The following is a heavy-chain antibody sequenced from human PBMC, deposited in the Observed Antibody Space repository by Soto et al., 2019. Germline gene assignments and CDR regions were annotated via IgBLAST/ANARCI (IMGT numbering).Heavy chain of an antibody. D-gene: IGHD2-2*01. Sequence: GESLKISCQASGYSFTAYWITWVRQMPGKGLEWMATIDPSDSYVDYSPSFRGHVTFSVDRSITTVYLQWNSLKASDSAMYFCTRRASSSFYHFDFWGRGALVTVSS. J-gene: IGHJ4*02. V-gene: IGHV5-10-1*01. CDR1: GYSFTAYW. CDR2: IDPSDSYV. CDR3: TRRASSSFYHFDF.